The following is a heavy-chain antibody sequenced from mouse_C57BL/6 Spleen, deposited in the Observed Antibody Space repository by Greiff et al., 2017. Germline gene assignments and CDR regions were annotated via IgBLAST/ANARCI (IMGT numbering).Heavy chain of an antibody. Sequence: DVKLVESGGGLVKPGGSLKLSCAASGFTFSSYAMSWVRQTPEKRLEWVATISDGGSYTYYPDNVKGRFTISRDNAKNNLYLQMSHLKSEDTAMYYCARDDPRAYWGQGTLVTVSA. CDR2: ISDGGSYT. J-gene: IGHJ3*01. V-gene: IGHV5-4*01. CDR1: GFTFSSYA. CDR3: ARDDPRAY.